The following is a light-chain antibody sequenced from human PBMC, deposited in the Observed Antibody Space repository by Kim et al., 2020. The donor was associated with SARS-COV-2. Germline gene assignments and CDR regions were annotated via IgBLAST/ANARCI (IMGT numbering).Light chain of an antibody. CDR2: RAT. J-gene: IGLJ1*01. CDR1: ELGNHY. Sequence: VCPGQTATNTCSGNELGNHYVSWDQQKPGQAPDLVIYRATKRPSGVPARFCGSDSGNASTLAISGAQALDEADYYCQAWDTDDYAFGSGAQVAVL. CDR3: QAWDTDDYA. V-gene: IGLV3-1*01.